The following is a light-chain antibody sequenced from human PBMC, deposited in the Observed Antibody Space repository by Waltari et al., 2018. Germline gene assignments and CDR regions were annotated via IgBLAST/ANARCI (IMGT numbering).Light chain of an antibody. CDR1: QDLGSW. Sequence: DIQMTQSPSSVSASVGDRVTINCRASQDLGSWLAWHQHKPGKAPKPLIYVATNLQSGVPSRFSGSGSGTDFTLTISGLQADDSAIYYCQQAKNFPAVSFGGGTKVEIK. CDR2: VAT. V-gene: IGKV1-12*01. J-gene: IGKJ4*01. CDR3: QQAKNFPAVS.